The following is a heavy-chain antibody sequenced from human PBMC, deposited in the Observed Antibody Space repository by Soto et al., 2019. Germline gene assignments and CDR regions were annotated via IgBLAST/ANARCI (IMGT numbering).Heavy chain of an antibody. CDR2: IIPIFGTA. J-gene: IGHJ4*02. CDR1: GGTFSSYA. V-gene: IGHV1-69*13. D-gene: IGHD3-22*01. CDR3: ARDPEYYYDSSGYLDY. Sequence: SVKVSCKASGGTFSSYAISWVRQAPGQGLEWMGGIIPIFGTANYAQKFQGRVTITADESASTAYMELTSLRSEDTAVYYCARDPEYYYDSSGYLDYWGQGTLVTVSS.